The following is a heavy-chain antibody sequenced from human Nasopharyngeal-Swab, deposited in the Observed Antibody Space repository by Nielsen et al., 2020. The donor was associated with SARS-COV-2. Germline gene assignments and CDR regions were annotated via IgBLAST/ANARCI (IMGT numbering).Heavy chain of an antibody. D-gene: IGHD3-22*01. V-gene: IGHV4-61*02. J-gene: IGHJ3*02. CDR1: GGSISSGSYY. Sequence: SDTLSLTCTVSGGSISSGSYYWSWIRQPPGKGLEWIGRIYTSGSTNYNPSLKSRVTISVDTSKNQFSLKLSSVTAADTAVYYCARVGYYDSSGYPGAFDIWGQGTMVTVSS. CDR3: ARVGYYDSSGYPGAFDI. CDR2: IYTSGST.